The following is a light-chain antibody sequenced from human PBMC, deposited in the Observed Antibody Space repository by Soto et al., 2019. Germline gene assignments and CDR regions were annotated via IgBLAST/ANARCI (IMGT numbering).Light chain of an antibody. CDR1: QSVSSN. CDR3: QQYNYWPPVT. J-gene: IGKJ5*01. V-gene: IGKV3-15*01. Sequence: EIVLTQSPATLSLSPGERATLSCRASQSVSSNLAWYQQKPGQAPRLLIYGASTRATGIPARFSGSGSGTEFTLTISSLQSEDFAVYYCQQYNYWPPVTFGQGTRLEI. CDR2: GAS.